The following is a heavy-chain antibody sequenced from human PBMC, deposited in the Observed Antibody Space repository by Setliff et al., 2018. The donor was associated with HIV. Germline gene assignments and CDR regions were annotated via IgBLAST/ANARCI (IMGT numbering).Heavy chain of an antibody. D-gene: IGHD3-10*01. CDR2: MNPNSGVT. J-gene: IGHJ6*04. CDR3: ASGKGVGGVVITDGLDV. V-gene: IGHV1-8*02. Sequence: ASVKVSCRPSGHTFSNSDIHWVRRATGQGLEWMGWMNPNSGVTGYALKFHDRVTMTRDTSISTAYLELRTLASEDTAVYYCASGKGVGGVVITDGLDVWGKGTTVTVSS. CDR1: GHTFSNSD.